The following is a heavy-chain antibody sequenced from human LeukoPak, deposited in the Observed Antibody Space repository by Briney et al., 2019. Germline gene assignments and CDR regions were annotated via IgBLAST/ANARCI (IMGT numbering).Heavy chain of an antibody. CDR3: ARARGGSRSSFFDY. J-gene: IGHJ4*02. CDR1: GGSISSSNW. D-gene: IGHD6-13*01. Sequence: NPSGTLSLTCAVSGGSISSSNWWSWVRQPPGKGLEWIGEIYHSGSTNYNPSLKSRVPISVDKSKNQFSLKLSSVTAADTAVYYCARARGGSRSSFFDYWGQGTLVTVSS. CDR2: IYHSGST. V-gene: IGHV4-4*02.